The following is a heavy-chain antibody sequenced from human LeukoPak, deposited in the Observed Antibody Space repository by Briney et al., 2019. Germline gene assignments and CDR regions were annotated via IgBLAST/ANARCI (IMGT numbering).Heavy chain of an antibody. CDR3: ARQGIAAAGD. Sequence: PSETLSLTCTVSGGSISSSSYYWGWIRQPPGKGLEWIGSIYYSGSTYYNPSLRSRVTISVDTSKNQFSLKLSSVTAADTAVYYCARQGIAAAGDWGQGTLVTVSS. V-gene: IGHV4-39*01. J-gene: IGHJ4*02. CDR1: GGSISSSSYY. CDR2: IYYSGST. D-gene: IGHD6-13*01.